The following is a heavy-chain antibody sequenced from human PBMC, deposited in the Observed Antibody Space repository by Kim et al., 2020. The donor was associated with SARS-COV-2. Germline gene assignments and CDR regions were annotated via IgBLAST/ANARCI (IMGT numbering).Heavy chain of an antibody. CDR2: INTNTGNP. CDR3: ASVLEPYSSPYWDGMDV. J-gene: IGHJ6*02. D-gene: IGHD6-13*01. V-gene: IGHV7-4-1*02. CDR1: GYTFTSYA. Sequence: ASVKVSCKASGYTFTSYAMNWVRQAPGQGIEWMGWINTNTGNPTYAQGFTGRFVFSLDTSVSTAYLQISSLKAEDTAVYYCASVLEPYSSPYWDGMDVWGQGTTGTVSS.